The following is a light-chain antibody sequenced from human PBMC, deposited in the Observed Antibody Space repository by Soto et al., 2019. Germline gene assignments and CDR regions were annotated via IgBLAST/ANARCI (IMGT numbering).Light chain of an antibody. J-gene: IGKJ1*01. V-gene: IGKV1-39*01. CDR2: GAS. Sequence: DIQMTQSTSSLSASVGDVVTITCRASQSISSYLNWYQQKPGKAPKLLIYGASSLKSGVPSRFRGGGSDTEFTLTISIRQTEDFATDFCHMFYNTPWTFGPGTKVEIK. CDR3: HMFYNTPWT. CDR1: QSISSY.